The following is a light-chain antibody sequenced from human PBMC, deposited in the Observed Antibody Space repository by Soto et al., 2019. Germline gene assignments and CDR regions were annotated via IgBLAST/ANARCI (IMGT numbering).Light chain of an antibody. CDR3: TSWTTSITMI. V-gene: IGLV2-14*03. CDR1: SSDIGAYNF. Sequence: QSALTQPASVSGSPGQSITISCTGTSSDIGAYNFVSWYQQHPGKAPKLMLYDVNIRPSGVSNRFSGPKSGNTASLTISGLQAEDEADYYCTSWTTSITMIFGGGTKLTVL. J-gene: IGLJ2*01. CDR2: DVN.